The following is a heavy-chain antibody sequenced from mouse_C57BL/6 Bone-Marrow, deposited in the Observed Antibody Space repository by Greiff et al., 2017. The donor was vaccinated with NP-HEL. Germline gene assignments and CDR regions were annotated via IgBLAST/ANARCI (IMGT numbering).Heavy chain of an antibody. J-gene: IGHJ4*01. Sequence: DVHLVESGAELVRPGASVKLSCTASGFNIKDDYMHWVKQRPEQGLEWIGWIDPENGDTEYASKFQGKATITADTSSNTAYLQLSSLTSEDTAVYYCTTYYYGSSFDDWGQGTAVTVSS. CDR3: TTYYYGSSFDD. D-gene: IGHD1-1*01. CDR1: GFNIKDDY. V-gene: IGHV14-4*01. CDR2: IDPENGDT.